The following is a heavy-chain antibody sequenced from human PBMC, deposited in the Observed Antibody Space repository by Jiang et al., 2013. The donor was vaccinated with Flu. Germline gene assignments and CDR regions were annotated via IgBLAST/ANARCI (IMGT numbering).Heavy chain of an antibody. CDR2: IRTGAQSFST. J-gene: IGHJ4*02. CDR1: GFTFSDHF. V-gene: IGHV3-72*01. Sequence: VQLVESGGGLVQPGGSLRLSCVGSGFTFSDHFMDWVRQAPGKGLEWVGRIRTGAQSFSTEYAASVKGRFTISRDDSKSSVYLQMNSLKIEDTAVYYCAGRPVASRQEVCHYWGQGALVTVSS. CDR3: AGRPVASRQEVCHY. D-gene: IGHD2-15*01.